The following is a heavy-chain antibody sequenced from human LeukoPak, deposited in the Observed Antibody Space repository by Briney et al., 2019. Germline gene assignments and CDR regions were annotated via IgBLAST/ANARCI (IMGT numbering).Heavy chain of an antibody. V-gene: IGHV4-59*12. CDR3: ARGDDVWDPKRAFEH. CDR1: GGPINSYY. D-gene: IGHD1-26*01. J-gene: IGHJ4*02. Sequence: SETLSLTCTVSGGPINSYYWHWIRQSPEKGLEWIGEIYYSGSTKYDPSLKGRVTMSMDTSRKQFSLKLSSVTPSDTAVYYCARGDDVWDPKRAFEHWGQGILVTVSS. CDR2: IYYSGST.